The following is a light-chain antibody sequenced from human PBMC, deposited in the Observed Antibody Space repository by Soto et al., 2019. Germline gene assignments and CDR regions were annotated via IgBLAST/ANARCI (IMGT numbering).Light chain of an antibody. CDR2: GTS. CDR3: QQYGSSPRT. Sequence: EIVLTQSPGTLSLSPGERATLSCRASQSLRSSSLAWYQQKPGQPPRLLIYGTSSGATGIPDRFSGSGSGADFTLNISRLEPEDFAVYYCQQYGSSPRTFGQGTKVEI. J-gene: IGKJ1*01. CDR1: QSLRSSS. V-gene: IGKV3-20*01.